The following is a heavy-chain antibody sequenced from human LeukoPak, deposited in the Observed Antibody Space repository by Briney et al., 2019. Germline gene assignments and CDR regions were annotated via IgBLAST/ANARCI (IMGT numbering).Heavy chain of an antibody. Sequence: LSLTCAVYGGSFSGYYWSWIRQAPGKGLEWVSYISSSGSTIYYADSVKGRFTISRDNAKNSLYLQMNSLRAEDTAVYYCARDRSYYGSGSYYYWGQGTLVTVSS. V-gene: IGHV3-11*01. D-gene: IGHD3-10*01. CDR1: GGSFSGYY. CDR3: ARDRSYYGSGSYYY. CDR2: ISSSGSTI. J-gene: IGHJ4*02.